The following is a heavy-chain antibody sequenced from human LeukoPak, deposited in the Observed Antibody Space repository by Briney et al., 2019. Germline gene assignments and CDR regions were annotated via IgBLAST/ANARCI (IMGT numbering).Heavy chain of an antibody. V-gene: IGHV3-9*03. Sequence: GGSLRLSCAASGFTFDDYAMHWVRQAPGKGLEWVSGISWNSGSIGYADSVKGRFTISRDNAKNSLYLQMNSLRAEDMALYYCAKDSSSSGVYYFDYWGQGTLVTVSS. CDR1: GFTFDDYA. CDR2: ISWNSGSI. J-gene: IGHJ4*02. D-gene: IGHD6-6*01. CDR3: AKDSSSSGVYYFDY.